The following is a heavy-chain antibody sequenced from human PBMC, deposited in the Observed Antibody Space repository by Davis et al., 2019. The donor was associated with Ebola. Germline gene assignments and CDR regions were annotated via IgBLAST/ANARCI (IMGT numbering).Heavy chain of an antibody. J-gene: IGHJ6*02. D-gene: IGHD6-19*01. CDR2: IYYSGST. CDR3: AREGSNGWYRGENYYYYGMDV. Sequence: SETLSLTCAVYGGSFSGYYWSWIRQPPGKGLEWIGYIYYSGSTNYNPSLKSRVTISVDTSKNQFSLKLSSVTAADTAVYYCAREGSNGWYRGENYYYYGMDVWGQGTTVTVSS. V-gene: IGHV4-59*01. CDR1: GGSFSGYY.